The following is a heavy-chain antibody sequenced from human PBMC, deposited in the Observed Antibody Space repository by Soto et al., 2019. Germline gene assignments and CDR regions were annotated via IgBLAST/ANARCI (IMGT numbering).Heavy chain of an antibody. CDR3: AKVLSSSSTVIYYYYYMDV. D-gene: IGHD6-6*01. CDR1: GFTFSSYA. CDR2: ISGSGGST. V-gene: IGHV3-23*01. J-gene: IGHJ6*03. Sequence: GGSLRLSCAASGFTFSSYAMSWVRQAPGKGLEWVSAISGSGGSTYYADSVKGRFTISRDNSKNTLYLQMNSLRAEDTAVYYCAKVLSSSSTVIYYYYYMDVWGKGTTVTVSS.